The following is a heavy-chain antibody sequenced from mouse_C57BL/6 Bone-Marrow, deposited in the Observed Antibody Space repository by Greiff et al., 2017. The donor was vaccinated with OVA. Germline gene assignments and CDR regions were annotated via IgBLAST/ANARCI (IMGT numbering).Heavy chain of an antibody. D-gene: IGHD3-2*02. V-gene: IGHV1-81*01. CDR1: GYTFTSYG. CDR3: ARRGGWYWYFDV. CDR2: IYPRSGNT. J-gene: IGHJ1*03. Sequence: VQLQESGAELARPGASVKLSCKASGYTFTSYGISWVKQRTGQGLEWIGAIYPRSGNTYYNEKFKGKATLTADKSSSTAYMELRSLTSEDSAVYVWARRGGWYWYFDVWGTGTTVTVSS.